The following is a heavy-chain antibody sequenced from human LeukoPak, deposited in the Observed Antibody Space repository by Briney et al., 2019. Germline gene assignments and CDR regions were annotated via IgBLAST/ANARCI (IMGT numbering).Heavy chain of an antibody. J-gene: IGHJ4*02. Sequence: GGSLRLSCAASGFTFDDYAMHWVRQAPGKGLEWVSLISWDGGSTYYADSVKGRFTISRDNSKNSLYLQMNSLRAEDTAVYYCARPRRMFYYDANYGCDYWGQGTLVTVSS. V-gene: IGHV3-43D*03. CDR2: ISWDGGST. CDR3: ARPRRMFYYDANYGCDY. CDR1: GFTFDDYA. D-gene: IGHD4/OR15-4a*01.